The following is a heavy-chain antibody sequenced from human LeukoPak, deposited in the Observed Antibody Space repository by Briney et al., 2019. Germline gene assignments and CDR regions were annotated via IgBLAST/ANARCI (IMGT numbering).Heavy chain of an antibody. J-gene: IGHJ4*02. Sequence: GSLRLSCAASGFAFSRYIMNWVRQAPGKGLEWVSSISYSGPHMFYADSLRGRFTISRDNAKNSLFLQMNSLRAEDTAVYFCASNDYRDEGIDSWGQGTLVTVSS. V-gene: IGHV3-21*01. CDR3: ASNDYRDEGIDS. CDR1: GFAFSRYI. CDR2: ISYSGPHM. D-gene: IGHD4-17*01.